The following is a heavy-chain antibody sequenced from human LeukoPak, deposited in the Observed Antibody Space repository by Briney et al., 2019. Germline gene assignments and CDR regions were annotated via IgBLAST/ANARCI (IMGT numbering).Heavy chain of an antibody. D-gene: IGHD4-11*01. CDR3: VRAWSNFEN. CDR2: ISHGATDI. J-gene: IGHJ3*01. CDR1: GFTFSSYG. Sequence: PGGSLRLSCAASGFTFSSYGMSWVRQAPGKGLEWVSSISHGATDIYYADSVKGRFSISRDNAKNSLYLQMNSLRAEDTAVYYCVRAWSNFENWGQGTKVTVSS. V-gene: IGHV3-21*01.